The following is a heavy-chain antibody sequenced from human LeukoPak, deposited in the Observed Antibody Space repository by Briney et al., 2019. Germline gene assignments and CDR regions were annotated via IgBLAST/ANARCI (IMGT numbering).Heavy chain of an antibody. V-gene: IGHV3-23*01. CDR2: ISGGSGST. Sequence: GGSLRLSCAASGFTFNNYAMSWVRQPPGKGLEWVSSISGGSGSTSYADSVKGRFTISRDNAKNSLYLQMNDLRVEDTAVYYCARRDFWSGSYFDYWGQGTLVTVSS. CDR1: GFTFNNYA. J-gene: IGHJ4*02. D-gene: IGHD3-3*01. CDR3: ARRDFWSGSYFDY.